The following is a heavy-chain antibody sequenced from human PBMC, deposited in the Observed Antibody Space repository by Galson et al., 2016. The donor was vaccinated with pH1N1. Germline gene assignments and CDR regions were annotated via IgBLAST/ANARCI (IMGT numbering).Heavy chain of an antibody. CDR1: GFSLSTFGVR. J-gene: IGHJ6*02. D-gene: IGHD3-10*01. Sequence: PALVKPTQTLNLTCTFSGFSLSTFGVRVSWIRQSPGKALEWLARIDWDDEKFYSPSLKTRLTISKDTSKDQVVLTMTNMDPVDTGTYYCARMGVASGGRYYYGMDVWGQGTTVTVSS. CDR2: IDWDDEK. CDR3: ARMGVASGGRYYYGMDV. V-gene: IGHV2-70*04.